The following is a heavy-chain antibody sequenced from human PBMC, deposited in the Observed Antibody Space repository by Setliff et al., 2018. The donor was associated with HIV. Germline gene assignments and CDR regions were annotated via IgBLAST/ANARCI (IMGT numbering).Heavy chain of an antibody. CDR1: GGSFSGYY. CDR3: ARSWGSGSYPY. D-gene: IGHD3-10*01. Sequence: ASETLSLTCTVYGGSFSGYYWSWIRQPPGMGLEWIGEINHSGSTSYNPSLKSRVTISVDTSKNQFSLKLTSVTAADTAVYYCARSWGSGSYPYWGQGTLVTVSS. CDR2: INHSGST. J-gene: IGHJ4*02. V-gene: IGHV4-34*01.